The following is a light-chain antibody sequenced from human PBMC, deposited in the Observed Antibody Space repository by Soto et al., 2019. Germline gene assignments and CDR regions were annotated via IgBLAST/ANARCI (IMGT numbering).Light chain of an antibody. V-gene: IGKV3-20*01. CDR3: QQYDNSPIT. CDR1: QSVSSGY. CDR2: DIS. J-gene: IGKJ5*01. Sequence: EIVLTQSPGTLSLSPGDGATLSCRASQSVSSGYLAWYQQKPGQAPRLLIFDISSRATGIPDRFSGSGSGTDFTLTISRLEPEDFAVYYCQQYDNSPITFGQGTRLEIK.